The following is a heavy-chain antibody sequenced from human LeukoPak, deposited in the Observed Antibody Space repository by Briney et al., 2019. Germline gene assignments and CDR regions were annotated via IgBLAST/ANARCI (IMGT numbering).Heavy chain of an antibody. Sequence: ASETLSLTCTVSAYSISSGYYWGWIRQPPGKGLEWIGNIYHSGSTYYNPSLKSRVTISVDTSKNQFSLKLSSVTAADTAVYYCARLRYFDWLLSDWGQGTLVTVSS. D-gene: IGHD3-9*01. V-gene: IGHV4-38-2*02. J-gene: IGHJ4*02. CDR3: ARLRYFDWLLSD. CDR2: IYHSGST. CDR1: AYSISSGYY.